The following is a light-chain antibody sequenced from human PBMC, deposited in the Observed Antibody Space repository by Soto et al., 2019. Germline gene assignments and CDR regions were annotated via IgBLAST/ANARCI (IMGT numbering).Light chain of an antibody. J-gene: IGKJ5*01. V-gene: IGKV3D-20*01. CDR3: QQRHMWPIT. CDR2: DAS. Sequence: EIVLTQSPATLSLSPGERATLSCGASQTVSSSYLAWYQQKPGLAPRLLIYDASSRATGIPPRFSGSGSGTDFTLTISSLEPEDSAVYYCQQRHMWPITFGQGTRLEIK. CDR1: QTVSSSY.